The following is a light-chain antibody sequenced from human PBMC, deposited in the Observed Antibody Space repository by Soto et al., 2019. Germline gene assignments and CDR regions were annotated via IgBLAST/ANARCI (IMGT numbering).Light chain of an antibody. CDR3: SSYTSSSTPWV. CDR2: DVS. V-gene: IGLV2-14*03. J-gene: IGLJ3*02. CDR1: SSDIGASNY. Sequence: QSVLTQPTSVSGSPGQSITISCTGTSSDIGASNYVSWYQHHPGKATKLMICDVSDRPSGVSDRFSGSKSGNTASLTISGLQAEYEADYYCSSYTSSSTPWVFGSGTKLTVL.